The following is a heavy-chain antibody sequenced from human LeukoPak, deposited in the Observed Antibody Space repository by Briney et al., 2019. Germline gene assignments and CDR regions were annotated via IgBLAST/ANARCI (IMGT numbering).Heavy chain of an antibody. CDR1: GGSFSGYY. CDR2: INHSGST. J-gene: IGHJ4*02. V-gene: IGHV4-34*01. CDR3: ARESPSPGFDY. Sequence: SETLSLTCAVYGGSFSGYYWGWIRQPPGKGLEWIGEINHSGSTNYNPSLKSRVTISVDTSKNQFSLKLSSVTAADTAVYYCARESPSPGFDYWGQGTLVTVSS.